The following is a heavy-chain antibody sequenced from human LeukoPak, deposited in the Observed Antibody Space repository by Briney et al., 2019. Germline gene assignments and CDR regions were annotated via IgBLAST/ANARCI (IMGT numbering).Heavy chain of an antibody. CDR1: GFSLSNARMG. CDR3: ARIPGDYYDSSGYLVDAFDI. V-gene: IGHV2-26*01. J-gene: IGHJ3*02. Sequence: ESGPVLVKPTETLTLTCTVSGFSLSNARMGVSWIRQPPGKALEWLAHIFSNDKKSYSTSLKSRLTISKDTSKSQVVLTMTNMDPVDTATYYCARIPGDYYDSSGYLVDAFDIWGQGTMVTVSS. D-gene: IGHD3-22*01. CDR2: IFSNDKK.